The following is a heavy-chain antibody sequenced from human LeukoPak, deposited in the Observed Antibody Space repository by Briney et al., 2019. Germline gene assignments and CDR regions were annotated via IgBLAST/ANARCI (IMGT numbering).Heavy chain of an antibody. CDR1: GFTFSNAW. V-gene: IGHV3-15*01. CDR2: IKSKTDGGTT. Sequence: PGGSLRLSCAASGFTFSNAWMSWVRQAPGKGLEWVSRIKSKTDGGTTHYADSVKGRFTISRDNSKNTLYLQMNSLRAEDTAVYYCANLRVLRRFDYWGQGTLVTVSS. J-gene: IGHJ4*02. D-gene: IGHD4/OR15-4a*01. CDR3: ANLRVLRRFDY.